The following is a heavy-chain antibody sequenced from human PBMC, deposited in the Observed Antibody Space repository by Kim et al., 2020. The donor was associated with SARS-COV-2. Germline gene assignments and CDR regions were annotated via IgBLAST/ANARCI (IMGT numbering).Heavy chain of an antibody. Sequence: SETLSLTCTVSGYSISSGYYWGWIRQPPGKGLEWIGSIYHSGSTYYNPSLKSRVTISVDTSKNQFSLKLSSVTAADTAVYYCARGTDSSGFYWYFDLWG. D-gene: IGHD3-22*01. CDR3: ARGTDSSGFYWYFDL. V-gene: IGHV4-38-2*02. CDR2: IYHSGST. J-gene: IGHJ2*01. CDR1: GYSISSGYY.